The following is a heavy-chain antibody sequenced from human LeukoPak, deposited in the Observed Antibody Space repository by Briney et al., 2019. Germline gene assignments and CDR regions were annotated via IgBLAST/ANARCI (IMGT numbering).Heavy chain of an antibody. CDR2: VRYGGST. Sequence: SETLSLTCTVSGGSISSSNYFWGWIRQPPGRGLEWIASVRYGGSTFYNPSLKSRVTISVDTSKNQFSLKLSSVTAADTAVYYCARQGDFWSGYYIGYWGQGTLVTVSS. J-gene: IGHJ4*02. CDR3: ARQGDFWSGYYIGY. CDR1: GGSISSSNYF. V-gene: IGHV4-39*01. D-gene: IGHD3-3*01.